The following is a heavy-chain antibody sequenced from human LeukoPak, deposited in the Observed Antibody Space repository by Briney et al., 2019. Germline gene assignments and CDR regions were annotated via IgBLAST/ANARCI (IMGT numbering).Heavy chain of an antibody. Sequence: PSETLSLTCTVSGGSISAYYWSWIRQPAGKGLEWIGRIYRSGSTNYNPSLRSRVTTSVDTSKNQFSLRLKSVTAADTAVYYCARDRSYDSSGYYNFDYWGQGTLVTVSS. D-gene: IGHD3-22*01. V-gene: IGHV4-4*07. CDR3: ARDRSYDSSGYYNFDY. CDR2: IYRSGST. CDR1: GGSISAYY. J-gene: IGHJ4*02.